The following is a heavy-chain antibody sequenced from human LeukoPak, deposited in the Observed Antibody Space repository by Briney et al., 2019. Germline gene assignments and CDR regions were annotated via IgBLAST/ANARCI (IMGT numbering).Heavy chain of an antibody. CDR1: GFTFGDYA. J-gene: IGHJ6*04. D-gene: IGHD2-2*01. CDR3: TRAGSDIVVVPAALYYYYGMDV. V-gene: IGHV3-49*04. CDR2: IRSKAYGGTT. Sequence: GGSLRLSCTASGFTFGDYAMSWVRQAPGKGLEWVGFIRSKAYGGTTEYTASVKGRFTISRDDSKSIAYLQKNSLKTEDTAVYYWTRAGSDIVVVPAALYYYYGMDVWGKGTTVTVSS.